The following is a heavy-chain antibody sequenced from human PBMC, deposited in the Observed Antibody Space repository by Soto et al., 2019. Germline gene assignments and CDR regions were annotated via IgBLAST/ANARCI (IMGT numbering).Heavy chain of an antibody. D-gene: IGHD2-21*02. Sequence: RGSLRLSCAASGFTFSSFFMHWVRQAPGKGLEWVALISYDGTIKYYADSVKGRFTISRDNSKNTLYLQMNSLRTEDTAVYFCARGARDCGGDCLDYWGQGTLVTVSS. J-gene: IGHJ4*02. CDR2: ISYDGTIK. CDR1: GFTFSSFF. V-gene: IGHV3-30-3*01. CDR3: ARGARDCGGDCLDY.